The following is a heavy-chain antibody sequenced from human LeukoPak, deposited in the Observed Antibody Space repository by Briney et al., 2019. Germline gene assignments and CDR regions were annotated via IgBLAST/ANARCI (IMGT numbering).Heavy chain of an antibody. CDR1: GGSISSGSYQ. CDR3: VVMKPPFYYYGLDV. V-gene: IGHV4-61*02. Sequence: PSETLSLTCTVSGGSISSGSYQWSWIRQPVGKGLEWIGRIYARGSTNYNPSLQSRVTISIDSSKNQFSLELSSVTAADSAVYYCVVMKPPFYYYGLDVWGQGTTVIVSS. CDR2: IYARGST. J-gene: IGHJ6*02.